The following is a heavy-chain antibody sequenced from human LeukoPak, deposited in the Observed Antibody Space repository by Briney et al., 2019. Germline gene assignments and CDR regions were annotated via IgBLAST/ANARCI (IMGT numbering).Heavy chain of an antibody. CDR3: ARDRGYSYAFDY. D-gene: IGHD5-18*01. J-gene: IGHJ4*02. CDR1: GGSISSYY. CDR2: IYTSGST. V-gene: IGHV4-4*07. Sequence: SETLSLTCTVSGGSISSYYWSWIRQPAGKGLEWIGRIYTSGSTNYNPSLKSRVTISIDTSKNQFSLKLNSVTAADTAVYYCARDRGYSYAFDYWGQGALVTVSS.